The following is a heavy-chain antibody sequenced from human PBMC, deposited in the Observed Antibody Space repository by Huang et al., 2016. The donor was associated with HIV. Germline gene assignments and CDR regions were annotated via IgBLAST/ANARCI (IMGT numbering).Heavy chain of an antibody. CDR2: SNHRGST. CDR1: GGSFSGYY. J-gene: IGHJ3*02. Sequence: QVQLQQWGAGLLKPSETLSLTCAVYGGSFSGYYWSWIRQSPGKGLEWIGESNHRGSTNDNPARKSRLTISVDTSKNQFSLKLSSVTAADTAVYYCARERMMSWLDDHDAFDIWGQGTMVTVSS. D-gene: IGHD1-1*01. CDR3: ARERMMSWLDDHDAFDI. V-gene: IGHV4-34*01.